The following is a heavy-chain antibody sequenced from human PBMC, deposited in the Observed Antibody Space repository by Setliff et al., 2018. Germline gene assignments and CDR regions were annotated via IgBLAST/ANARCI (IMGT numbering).Heavy chain of an antibody. J-gene: IGHJ6*02. Sequence: GGSLRLSCVASGFTFSNYGIHWVRQAPGKGLEWVALIWNDGSNKFYGDSVRGRFTISRDNSKSTLYLQMGSLRAEEAAIYYCARNWVTAQHYYYGKDVWGQGTTVTVSS. D-gene: IGHD2-21*02. V-gene: IGHV3-33*01. CDR2: IWNDGSNK. CDR1: GFTFSNYG. CDR3: ARNWVTAQHYYYGKDV.